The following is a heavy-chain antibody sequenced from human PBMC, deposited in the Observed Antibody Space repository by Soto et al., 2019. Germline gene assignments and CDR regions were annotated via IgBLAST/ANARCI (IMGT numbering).Heavy chain of an antibody. CDR2: IFPSDSDT. CDR1: GYRFTSYW. D-gene: IGHD3-22*01. Sequence: PGESLKISCRTSGYRFTSYWIAWLRQMPGKGLEWRGIIFPSDSDTRYSPSFQGQVTISADRSTSTVFLQWASLKASDTAVYFCARKDKSGYFNWFDPWGQGTLVTVAS. J-gene: IGHJ5*02. CDR3: ARKDKSGYFNWFDP. V-gene: IGHV5-51*01.